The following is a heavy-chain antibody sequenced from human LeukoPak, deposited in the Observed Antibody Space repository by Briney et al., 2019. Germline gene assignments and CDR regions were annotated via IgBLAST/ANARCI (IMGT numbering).Heavy chain of an antibody. D-gene: IGHD6-6*01. Sequence: ASVKVPCEASGYTFTSYGISWVRQAPGQGLEWMGWISAYDGNTDYAQKLQGRVTMTTDTSTSTAYMELRSLRSDDTAVYYCARDMYSSSWGPYYFDYWGQGTLVTVSS. CDR3: ARDMYSSSWGPYYFDY. V-gene: IGHV1-18*01. J-gene: IGHJ4*02. CDR1: GYTFTSYG. CDR2: ISAYDGNT.